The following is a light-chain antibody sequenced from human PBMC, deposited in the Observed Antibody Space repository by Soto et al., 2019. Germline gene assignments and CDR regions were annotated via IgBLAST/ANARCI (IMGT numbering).Light chain of an antibody. CDR2: GAS. J-gene: IGKJ5*01. CDR1: QSVSSSY. CDR3: QQYNNWPFS. V-gene: IGKV3D-7*01. Sequence: IVMIQPPATRSLSPGERATLSCRASQSVSSSYLAWYQQKPGQAPRLLISGASSRATGIPDRFSGSGSETDFTLTISGLQSEDSAVYFCQQYNNWPFSFGQGTRLEIK.